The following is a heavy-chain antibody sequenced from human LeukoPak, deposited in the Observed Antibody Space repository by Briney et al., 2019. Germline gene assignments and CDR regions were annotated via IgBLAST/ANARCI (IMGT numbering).Heavy chain of an antibody. Sequence: SETLSLTYTVSGGSIGSSFYCWGWIRQPPGKGLEWIGTICYTGSTYYNPSLQSRVTISVDTSNNQFSLKLSSVTAADTAVYYCARRGSENYYVDYWGQGTLVTVSS. CDR1: GGSIGSSFYC. CDR3: ARRGSENYYVDY. V-gene: IGHV4-39*01. CDR2: ICYTGST. D-gene: IGHD3-10*01. J-gene: IGHJ4*02.